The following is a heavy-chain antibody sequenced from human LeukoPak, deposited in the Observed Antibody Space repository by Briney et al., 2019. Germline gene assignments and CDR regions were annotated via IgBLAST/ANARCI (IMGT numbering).Heavy chain of an antibody. D-gene: IGHD3-22*01. J-gene: IGHJ3*01. CDR3: ARGRHYYESSDYYHEGDAFDV. CDR1: GDTFSSYY. Sequence: ASVKVSCKASGDTFSSYYMHWVRQAPGQGLEWMGIINPSGGSITYAQMFQGRVTMTGDMSTSTVYMELSSLRSEDTSVYYCARGRHYYESSDYYHEGDAFDVWGQGTMATVSS. CDR2: INPSGGSI. V-gene: IGHV1-46*01.